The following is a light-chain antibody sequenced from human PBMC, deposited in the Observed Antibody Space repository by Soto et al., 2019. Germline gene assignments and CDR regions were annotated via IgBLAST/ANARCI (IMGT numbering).Light chain of an antibody. CDR2: GAS. V-gene: IGKV3-15*01. Sequence: EIVLTQSPGTLSLSPGERATLSCRASQSVSSSYLAWYQQKPGQAPRLLIYGASTRATGIPARFSGRGSGSDFTLTISSLQSEDSAVYYCQQYNNWPGTFGQGTKVDIK. CDR3: QQYNNWPGT. J-gene: IGKJ1*01. CDR1: QSVSSSY.